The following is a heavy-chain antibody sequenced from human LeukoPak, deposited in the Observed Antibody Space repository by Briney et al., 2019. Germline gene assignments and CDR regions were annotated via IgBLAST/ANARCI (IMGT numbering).Heavy chain of an antibody. CDR3: ARDPYSGNYGTYYYYYMDV. CDR1: GFTFSSYA. D-gene: IGHD1-26*01. CDR2: ITSSGTYT. J-gene: IGHJ6*03. V-gene: IGHV3-21*01. Sequence: GGSLRLSCAASGFTFSSYAMNWVRQAPGKAMEWVSSITSSGTYTFYADSVKGRFTISRDNAKNSLYLQMDSLGPEDTAVYYCARDPYSGNYGTYYYYYMDVWGKGTTVTISS.